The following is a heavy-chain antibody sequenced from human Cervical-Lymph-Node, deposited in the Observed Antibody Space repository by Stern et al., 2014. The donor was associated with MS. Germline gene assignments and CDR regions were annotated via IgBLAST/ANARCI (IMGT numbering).Heavy chain of an antibody. CDR2: IDNDGSRT. CDR3: ARGGFGHALDV. D-gene: IGHD3-16*01. CDR1: GFTFSSHW. J-gene: IGHJ6*02. V-gene: IGHV3-74*01. Sequence: EVQLVESGGGLVRPGGSLRLSCAASGFTFSSHWMYWVRQVPGKGLVWVSSIDNDGSRTIYADSVRGRLTITRDNGENTLHLQMNSLSAEDTAMYYCARGGFGHALDVWGQGTTVTVAS.